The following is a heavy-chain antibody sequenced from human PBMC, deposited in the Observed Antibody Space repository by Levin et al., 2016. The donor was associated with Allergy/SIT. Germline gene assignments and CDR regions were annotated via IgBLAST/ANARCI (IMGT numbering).Heavy chain of an antibody. CDR2: IYHSGST. V-gene: IGHV4-30-2*01. D-gene: IGHD5-18*01. J-gene: IGHJ4*02. Sequence: SETLSLTCAVSGGSISSGGYSWSWIRQPPGKGLEWIGYIYHSGSTYYNPSLKSRVTISVDRSKNQFSLKLSSVTAADTAVYYCARGVPGDTAMATYRQFDYWGQGTLVTVSS. CDR1: GGSISSGGYS. CDR3: ARGVPGDTAMATYRQFDY.